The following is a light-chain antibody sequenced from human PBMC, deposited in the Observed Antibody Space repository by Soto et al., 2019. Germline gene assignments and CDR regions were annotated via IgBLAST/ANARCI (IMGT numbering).Light chain of an antibody. CDR1: SSDVGGYNY. J-gene: IGLJ2*01. Sequence: QSALTQPASVSGSPGQSITMSCTGTSSDVGGYNYVSWYQQHPGKAPKLMMYDVSNRPSGVSNRFSGSKSGNTASLTISGLQDEDEADYYCSSYTSSSTVVFGGGTKLTVL. CDR2: DVS. V-gene: IGLV2-14*01. CDR3: SSYTSSSTVV.